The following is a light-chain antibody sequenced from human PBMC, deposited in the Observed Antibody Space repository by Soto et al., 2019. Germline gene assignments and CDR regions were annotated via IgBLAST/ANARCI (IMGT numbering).Light chain of an antibody. CDR1: QSISSY. CDR3: QQYYSYPIT. CDR2: KAS. V-gene: IGKV1-5*03. Sequence: DIQMTQSPSTLSASVGDRVTITCRASQSISSYLAWYQQKPGKAPKLLIYKASSLESGVPSRFSGSGSVTEFNLTNSSLQPDDFATYYCQQYYSYPITFGQGTPLEIK. J-gene: IGKJ5*01.